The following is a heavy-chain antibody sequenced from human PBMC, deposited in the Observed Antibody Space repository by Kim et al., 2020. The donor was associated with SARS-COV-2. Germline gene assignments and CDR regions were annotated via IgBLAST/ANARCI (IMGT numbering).Heavy chain of an antibody. J-gene: IGHJ6*02. Sequence: GGSLRLSCAVSGFTFTDAWMSWVRQAPGKGLEWVGRIKSKTDGGTTDYAALVKGRFTISRDDSNTMFYLQMNSLKTEDTAVYYCTTVLPRKQITMMGVGGYGMDVWGQGTTVIVSS. V-gene: IGHV3-15*05. CDR3: TTVLPRKQITMMGVGGYGMDV. CDR2: IKSKTDGGTT. CDR1: GFTFTDAW. D-gene: IGHD3-22*01.